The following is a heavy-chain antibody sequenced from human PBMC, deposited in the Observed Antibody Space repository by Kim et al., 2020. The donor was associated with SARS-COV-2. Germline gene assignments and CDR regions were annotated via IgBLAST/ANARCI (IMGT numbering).Heavy chain of an antibody. CDR1: GYSFTSYW. D-gene: IGHD2-2*01. Sequence: GESLKISCKGSGYSFTSYWISWVRQMPGKGLEWMGRIDPSDSYTNYSPSFQGHVTISADKSISTAYLQWSSLKASDTAMYYCARRLVVVPAGNWFDPWGQGTLVTVSS. V-gene: IGHV5-10-1*01. CDR3: ARRLVVVPAGNWFDP. CDR2: IDPSDSYT. J-gene: IGHJ5*02.